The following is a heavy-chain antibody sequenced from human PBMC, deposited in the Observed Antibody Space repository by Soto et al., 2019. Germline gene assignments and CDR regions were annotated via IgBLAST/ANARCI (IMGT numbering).Heavy chain of an antibody. Sequence: PGGSLRLSCAASGFTVSSNYMSWVRQAPGKGLEWIGSIYYSGSTYYNPSLKSRVTISVDTSKNQFSLKLSSVTAADTAVYYCASSSQLRFLEWLFSYWGQGTLVTVSS. D-gene: IGHD3-3*01. V-gene: IGHV4-59*05. CDR1: GFTVSSNY. CDR2: IYYSGST. J-gene: IGHJ4*02. CDR3: ASSSQLRFLEWLFSY.